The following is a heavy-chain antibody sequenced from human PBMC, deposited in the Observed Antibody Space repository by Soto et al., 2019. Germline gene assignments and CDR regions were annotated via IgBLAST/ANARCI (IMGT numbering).Heavy chain of an antibody. V-gene: IGHV4-59*08. D-gene: IGHD6-13*01. CDR1: VASIRHYY. Sequence: QVQLQESGPGLVKPSETLSLTCTVSVASIRHYYWSWIRQPPGKGLEWIGYMYYSGSTNYNPSLTSRVTISVGTYKRQFSPELSAVTATDPAVYYCARTKVAAGDYYYYMDVWGKGATVTVSS. CDR2: MYYSGST. J-gene: IGHJ6*03. CDR3: ARTKVAAGDYYYYMDV.